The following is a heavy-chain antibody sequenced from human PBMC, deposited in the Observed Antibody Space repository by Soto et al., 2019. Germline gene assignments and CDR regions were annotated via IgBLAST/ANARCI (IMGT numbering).Heavy chain of an antibody. CDR2: ISAYNGNT. D-gene: IGHD3-16*02. Sequence: QVQLVQSGAEVKKPGASVKVSCKASGYTFATYGLSWVRQAPGQGLEWMGWISAYNGNTNHAHKLQGRVTMTTDTSTSQAYKELRNLRSDDTALYSCARDECFGHLSCWAQGTLVTVAS. V-gene: IGHV1-18*01. J-gene: IGHJ4*02. CDR3: ARDECFGHLSC. CDR1: GYTFATYG.